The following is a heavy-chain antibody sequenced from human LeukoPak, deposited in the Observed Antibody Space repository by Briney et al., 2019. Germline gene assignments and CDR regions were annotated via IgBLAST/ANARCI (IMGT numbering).Heavy chain of an antibody. V-gene: IGHV1-2*02. CDR2: INPNSGGA. J-gene: IGHJ6*03. CDR1: GYTFTGYY. Sequence: ASVKVSCKASGYTFTGYYMHWVRQAPGQGLEWMGWINPNSGGAKYAQNFQGRVIMTTDTSISAAYMELSSLRSDDTAVYYCARSSPPTYYHFYYYMDVWGKGSTVTVSS. CDR3: ARSSPPTYYHFYYYMDV. D-gene: IGHD6-13*01.